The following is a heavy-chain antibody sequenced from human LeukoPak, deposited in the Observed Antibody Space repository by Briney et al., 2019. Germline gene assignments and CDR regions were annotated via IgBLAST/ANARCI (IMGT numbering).Heavy chain of an antibody. D-gene: IGHD5-18*01. J-gene: IGHJ4*02. V-gene: IGHV3-30*18. CDR1: GFTFSSYG. CDR3: AKDRVGYSYGNLDY. Sequence: QSGGSLRLSCAASGFTFSSYGMHWVRQAPGKGLEWVAVISYDGSNKYYADSVKGRFTISRDNSKNTLYLQMNSLRAEDTAVYYCAKDRVGYSYGNLDYWGQGTLVTVSS. CDR2: ISYDGSNK.